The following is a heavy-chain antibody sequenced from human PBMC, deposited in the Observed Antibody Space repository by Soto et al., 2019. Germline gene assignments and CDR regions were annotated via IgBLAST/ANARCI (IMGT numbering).Heavy chain of an antibody. CDR1: GFTFSNAW. CDR3: TTGLYGSGGSGGMDV. D-gene: IGHD3-10*01. J-gene: IGHJ6*02. CDR2: IKRKTDGGTT. Sequence: GGSLRLSCTASGFTFSNAWMSWVRQAPGKGLEWVGRIKRKTDGGTTDYAAPVKGRFTISRDDSKNTLYLLMNSLKTEDTAVYYCTTGLYGSGGSGGMDVWGQGTTVTVS. V-gene: IGHV3-15*01.